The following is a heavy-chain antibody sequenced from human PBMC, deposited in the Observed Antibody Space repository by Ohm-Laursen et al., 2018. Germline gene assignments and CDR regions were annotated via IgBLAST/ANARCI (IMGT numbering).Heavy chain of an antibody. J-gene: IGHJ4*02. V-gene: IGHV3-7*03. D-gene: IGHD2-8*01. CDR1: GFTFSGYW. Sequence: SLRLSCTASGFTFSGYWLSWVRQAPGKGLEWVANIKQDGSEQDYVDSVKGRFTISRDNAKNSLYLQMNSLRAEDTALYYCANGDYWGQGTLVTVSS. CDR2: IKQDGSEQ. CDR3: ANGDY.